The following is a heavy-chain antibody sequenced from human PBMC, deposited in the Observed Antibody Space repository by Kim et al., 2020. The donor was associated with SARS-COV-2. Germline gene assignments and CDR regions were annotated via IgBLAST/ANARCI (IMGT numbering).Heavy chain of an antibody. CDR3: ARFLLLWFGDREEAGAFDI. V-gene: IGHV1-69*04. Sequence: SVKVSCKASGGTFSSYAISWVRQAPGQGLEWMGRIIPILVIANYAQKFQGRVTIPADKSTSTAYMELSSLRSEDTAVYYCARFLLLWFGDREEAGAFDIWGQGTMVAVSS. CDR2: IIPILVIA. D-gene: IGHD3-10*01. J-gene: IGHJ3*02. CDR1: GGTFSSYA.